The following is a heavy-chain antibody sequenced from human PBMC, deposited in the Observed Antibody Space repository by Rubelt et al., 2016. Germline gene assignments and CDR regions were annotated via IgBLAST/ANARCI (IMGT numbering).Heavy chain of an antibody. D-gene: IGHD3-3*01. CDR2: IYYSGST. J-gene: IGHJ4*02. Sequence: QVQLQQWGAGLLKPSETLSLTCAVYGGSFSGYYWSWIRQPPGKGLEWIGYIYYSGSTYYNPSLKGRVPISVETSKNQFSLKLSSGTAADTAVYYCARQGSSEGTLGFLEWLLEYWGQGTLVTVSS. CDR1: GGSFSGYY. CDR3: ARQGSSEGTLGFLEWLLEY. V-gene: IGHV4-34*01.